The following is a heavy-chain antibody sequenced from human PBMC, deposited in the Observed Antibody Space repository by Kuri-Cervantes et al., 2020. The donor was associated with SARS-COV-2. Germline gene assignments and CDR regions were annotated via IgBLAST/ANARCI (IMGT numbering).Heavy chain of an antibody. V-gene: IGHV4-34*01. D-gene: IGHD4-23*01. J-gene: IGHJ4*02. CDR3: ARQHDYGGNRGDFDY. CDR2: INHSGST. Sequence: GSLRLSCAVYGGSFSGYYWSWIRQPPGKGLEWIGEINHSGSTNYNPSLKSRVTISVDTSKNQFSLKLSSVTAADTAVYYCARQHDYGGNRGDFDYWGQGNLVNVSS. CDR1: GGSFSGYY.